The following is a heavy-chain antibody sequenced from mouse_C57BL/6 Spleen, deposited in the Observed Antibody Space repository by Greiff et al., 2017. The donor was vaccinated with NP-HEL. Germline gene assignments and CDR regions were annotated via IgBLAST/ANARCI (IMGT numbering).Heavy chain of an antibody. V-gene: IGHV5-4*01. D-gene: IGHD1-1*01. CDR2: ISDGGSYT. CDR1: GFTFSSYA. Sequence: EVQLAESGGGLVKPGGSLKLSCAASGFTFSSYAMSWVRQTPEKRLEWVATISDGGSYTYYPDNVKGRFTISRDNAKNNLYLQMSHLKSEDTAMYDCARAPYGSSPYWYFDVWGTGTTVTVSS. CDR3: ARAPYGSSPYWYFDV. J-gene: IGHJ1*03.